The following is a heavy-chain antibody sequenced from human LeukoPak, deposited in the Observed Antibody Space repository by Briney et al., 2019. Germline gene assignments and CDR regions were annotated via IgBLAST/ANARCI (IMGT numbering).Heavy chain of an antibody. J-gene: IGHJ4*02. CDR1: GFIFDRYG. V-gene: IGHV3-23*01. CDR2: ISDSGSRT. D-gene: IGHD3-22*01. Sequence: PGGSLRLSCAASGFIFDRYGMTWVRQAPGEGLQWVSSISDSGSRTYYADSVKGRFTVSRDNSKNTVYVQMNSLRAEDTAIYYCAKQESSGPYPYYFDYWGQGTLVTVSS. CDR3: AKQESSGPYPYYFDY.